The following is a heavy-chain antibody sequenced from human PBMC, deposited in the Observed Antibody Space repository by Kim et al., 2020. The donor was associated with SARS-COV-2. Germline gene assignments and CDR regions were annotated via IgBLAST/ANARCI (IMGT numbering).Heavy chain of an antibody. V-gene: IGHV3-30*07. D-gene: IGHD3-10*01. CDR3: ARGGVRGVRAGMDV. Sequence: ADAVKGRFTIARDKSKNPLYLRMRSLRAEDTAVDYCARGGVRGVRAGMDVWGQGTTVTVSS. J-gene: IGHJ6*02.